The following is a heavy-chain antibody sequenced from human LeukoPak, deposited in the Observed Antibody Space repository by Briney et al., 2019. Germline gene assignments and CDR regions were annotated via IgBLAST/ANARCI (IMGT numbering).Heavy chain of an antibody. J-gene: IGHJ4*02. CDR2: IYYSGST. D-gene: IGHD6-19*01. Sequence: SQTLSLTCTVSGGSISSGGYYWSWIRQHPGKGLEWIGYIYYSGSTYCNPSLKSRVTISVDTSKNQFSLKLTSVTAADTAVYYCARQEQGVSSVWPFDYWGQGTLVTVSS. CDR1: GGSISSGGYY. CDR3: ARQEQGVSSVWPFDY. V-gene: IGHV4-31*03.